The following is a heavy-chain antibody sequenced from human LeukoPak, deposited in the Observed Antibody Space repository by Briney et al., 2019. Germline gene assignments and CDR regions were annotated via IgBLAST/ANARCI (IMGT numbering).Heavy chain of an antibody. CDR3: AKSLSGSYYLSGYFDC. J-gene: IGHJ4*02. CDR1: AFTFSSYG. CDR2: ISYDGSNK. D-gene: IGHD1-26*01. V-gene: IGHV3-30*18. Sequence: GRSLRLSCAPSAFTFSSYGMRWVRQAPGNWLEWVAVISYDGSNKYYVDSVKGRFTLSRDHSKNKLYLQMNSLRPVDRAVYYCAKSLSGSYYLSGYFDCWGQGTLVTV.